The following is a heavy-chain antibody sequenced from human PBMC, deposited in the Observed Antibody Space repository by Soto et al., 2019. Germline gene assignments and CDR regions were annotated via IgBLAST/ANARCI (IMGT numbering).Heavy chain of an antibody. CDR3: ARDRWFGELLHPTVWFDP. CDR2: ISAYNGNT. J-gene: IGHJ5*02. V-gene: IGHV1-18*01. CDR1: GYTFTSYG. D-gene: IGHD3-10*01. Sequence: ASVKVSCKASGYTFTSYGISWVRQAPGQGLEWMGWISAYNGNTNYAQKLQGRVTMTTDTSTSTAYMELRSLRSDDTAVYYCARDRWFGELLHPTVWFDPWGQGTLVTVSS.